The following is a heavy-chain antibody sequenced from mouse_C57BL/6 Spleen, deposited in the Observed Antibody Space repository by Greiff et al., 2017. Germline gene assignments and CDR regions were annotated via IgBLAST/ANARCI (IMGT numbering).Heavy chain of an antibody. CDR3: ARERITTVVATNYFDY. Sequence: ESGPGLVKPSQSLSLTCSVTGYSITSGYYWNWIRQFPGNKLEWMGYISYDGSNNYNPSLKNRISITRDTSKNQFFLKLNSVTTEDTATYYCARERITTVVATNYFDYWGQGTTLTVSS. CDR2: ISYDGSN. J-gene: IGHJ2*01. D-gene: IGHD1-1*01. V-gene: IGHV3-6*01. CDR1: GYSITSGYY.